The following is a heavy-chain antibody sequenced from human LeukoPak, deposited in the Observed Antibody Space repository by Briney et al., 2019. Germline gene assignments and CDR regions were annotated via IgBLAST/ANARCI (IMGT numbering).Heavy chain of an antibody. Sequence: GGSLRLSCAASGFIFRSSWMHWVRQVPGKGLVWVSRINSDGSNTAYADSVKGRFTISRDNAKNTLHLQMNDLRAEDTAVYYCACDSPHDHTVGFDYWGQGTLVTVSP. J-gene: IGHJ4*02. V-gene: IGHV3-74*01. D-gene: IGHD2-21*01. CDR2: INSDGSNT. CDR1: GFIFRSSW. CDR3: ACDSPHDHTVGFDY.